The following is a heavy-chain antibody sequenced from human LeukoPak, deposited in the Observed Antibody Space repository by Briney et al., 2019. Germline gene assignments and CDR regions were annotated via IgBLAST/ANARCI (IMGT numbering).Heavy chain of an antibody. CDR1: GYSFTTHW. D-gene: IGHD6-19*01. V-gene: IGHV5-51*01. CDR2: LHPGDSDT. CDR3: ARGGTEVAATADY. Sequence: GESLKISCKASGYSFTTHWIGWVRQMPGRGLEWMGILHPGDSDTRYSPSFQGQVTISADKSISTAYLQWSSLKASDTAMYYCARGGTEVAATADYWGQGTLVTVSS. J-gene: IGHJ4*02.